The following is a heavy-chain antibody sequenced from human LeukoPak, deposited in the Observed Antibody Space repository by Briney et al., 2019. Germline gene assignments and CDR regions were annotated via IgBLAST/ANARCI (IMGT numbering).Heavy chain of an antibody. J-gene: IGHJ5*02. V-gene: IGHV3-11*04. CDR3: ARDPHNVAANWFDP. D-gene: IGHD6-13*01. CDR2: ISSSGSTI. CDR1: GFTFSDYY. Sequence: PGGSLRLSCAASGFTFSDYYMSWIRQAPGKGLEWVSYISSSGSTIYYADSVKGRFTISRDNAKNSLYLQMNSLRAEDTAVYYCARDPHNVAANWFDPWGQGALVTVSS.